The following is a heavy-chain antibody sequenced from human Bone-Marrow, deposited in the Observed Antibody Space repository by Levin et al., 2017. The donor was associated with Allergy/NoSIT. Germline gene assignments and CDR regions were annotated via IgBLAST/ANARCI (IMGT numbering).Heavy chain of an antibody. J-gene: IGHJ6*02. Sequence: SQTLSLTCAISGDSVSSNSAAWNWIRQSPSRGLEWLGRTYYRSKWYNDYAVSVKSRITINPDTSKNQFSLQLNSVTPEDTAVYYCARDFSSSWYNDYYYGMDVWGQGTTVTVSS. CDR3: ARDFSSSWYNDYYYGMDV. CDR1: GDSVSSNSAA. CDR2: TYYRSKWYN. V-gene: IGHV6-1*01. D-gene: IGHD6-13*01.